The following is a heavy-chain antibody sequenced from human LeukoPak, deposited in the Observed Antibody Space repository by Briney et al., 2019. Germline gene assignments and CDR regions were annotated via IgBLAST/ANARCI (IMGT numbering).Heavy chain of an antibody. CDR1: GYTFTSYA. Sequence: GASVKVSCKASGYTFTSYAITWVRQAPGQGPEWMGWISAYNGNTNYAQKLQGRVTMTTDTSTSTAYMELRSLRSDDTAVYYCARDLVGSNYGTRNYYYYYMDVWGKGTTVTVSS. CDR3: ARDLVGSNYGTRNYYYYYMDV. J-gene: IGHJ6*03. D-gene: IGHD4-11*01. V-gene: IGHV1-18*01. CDR2: ISAYNGNT.